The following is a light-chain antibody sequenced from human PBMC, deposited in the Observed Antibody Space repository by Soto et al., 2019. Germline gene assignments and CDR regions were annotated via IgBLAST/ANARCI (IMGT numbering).Light chain of an antibody. J-gene: IGKJ5*01. CDR2: WAS. Sequence: DIALTQSPDSLALSLGERATMNWKSSQSVLYSSYNKSYLAWYQVKPGRPPKLLFSWASTRESGVPDRFSGSGSGTDFTLTISSLQAEDVAVYYCQQYYSTLITFGQGTRLEIK. V-gene: IGKV4-1*01. CDR1: QSVLYSSYNKSY. CDR3: QQYYSTLIT.